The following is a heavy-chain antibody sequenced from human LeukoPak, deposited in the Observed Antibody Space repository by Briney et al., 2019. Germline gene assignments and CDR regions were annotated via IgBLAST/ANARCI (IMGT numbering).Heavy chain of an antibody. CDR2: IASDGSST. CDR1: GFTFSSYW. CDR3: AKGRPHGDDY. V-gene: IGHV3-74*01. D-gene: IGHD4-17*01. Sequence: GGSLRLSGAASGFTFSSYWMNWVGQAPGKELVWVSRIASDGSSTTYADSVKGRFSISRDNAKNTLYLQMNSLRVEDTAVYYCAKGRPHGDDYWGQGTLVTVSS. J-gene: IGHJ4*02.